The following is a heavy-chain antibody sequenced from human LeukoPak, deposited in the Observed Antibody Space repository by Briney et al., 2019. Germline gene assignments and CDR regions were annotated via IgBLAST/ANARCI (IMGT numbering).Heavy chain of an antibody. J-gene: IGHJ4*02. D-gene: IGHD3-22*01. CDR3: AKAPRPGYYYDSSGYSDY. CDR2: ISYDGSNK. V-gene: IGHV3-30*18. CDR1: RFTFSSYG. Sequence: GRSLRLSCAASRFTFSSYGMHWVRQAPGKGLEWVAVISYDGSNKYYADSVKGRFTISRDNSKNTLYLQMNSLRAEDTAVYYCAKAPRPGYYYDSSGYSDYWGQGTLVTVSS.